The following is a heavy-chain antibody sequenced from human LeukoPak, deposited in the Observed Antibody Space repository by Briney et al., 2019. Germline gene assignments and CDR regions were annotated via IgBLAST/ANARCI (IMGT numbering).Heavy chain of an antibody. CDR1: GFTFSSYS. D-gene: IGHD3-3*01. CDR3: ARGGYDFWSGYSSPYAFDI. V-gene: IGHV3-21*01. CDR2: ISSSSSYI. J-gene: IGHJ3*02. Sequence: GGSLRLSCAASGFTFSSYSMNWVRQAPGKGLEWVSSISSSSSYIYYADSVKGRFTISRDNAKNSLYLQMNGLRAEDTAVYYCARGGYDFWSGYSSPYAFDIWGQGTMVTVSS.